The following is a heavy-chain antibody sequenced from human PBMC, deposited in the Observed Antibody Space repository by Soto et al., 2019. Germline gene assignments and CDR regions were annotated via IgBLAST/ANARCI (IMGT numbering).Heavy chain of an antibody. D-gene: IGHD2-15*01. CDR2: ISAYNGNT. CDR1: GYTFTNYG. CDR3: VRGGVGYCSGGSCPRSWFDP. J-gene: IGHJ5*02. V-gene: IGHV1-18*01. Sequence: QVQLVQSGAEVKKPGASVKVSCKASGYTFTNYGITWVRQAPGEGLEWMGWISAYNGNTDYAQNRQGRVTMTTDTSTSTAYMELRSLRSDDTAVYYCVRGGVGYCSGGSCPRSWFDPWGQGTLLTVSS.